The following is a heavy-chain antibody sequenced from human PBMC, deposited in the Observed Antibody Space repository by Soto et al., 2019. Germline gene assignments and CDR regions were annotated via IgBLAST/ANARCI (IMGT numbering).Heavy chain of an antibody. D-gene: IGHD6-13*01. V-gene: IGHV3-9*01. CDR1: GFTFDDYA. CDR2: ISWNSGSI. Sequence: EVQLVESGGGMVQPGRSLRLSCAASGFTFDDYAMHWVRQAPGKGLEWVSGISWNSGSIGYADSVKGRFTISRDNAKNDLYLQMNSLRAEDTALYYCAKDGGVTAAGTPRAYCYYYYYMDVWGKGTTVTVSS. J-gene: IGHJ6*03. CDR3: AKDGGVTAAGTPRAYCYYYYYMDV.